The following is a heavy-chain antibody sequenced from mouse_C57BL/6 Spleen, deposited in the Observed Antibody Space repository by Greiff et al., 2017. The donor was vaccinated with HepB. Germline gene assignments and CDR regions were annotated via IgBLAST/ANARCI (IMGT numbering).Heavy chain of an antibody. Sequence: EVKLVESGGGLVQPGGSLKLSCAASGFTFSDYGMAWVRQAPRKGPEWVAFISNLAYSIYYADTVTGRYTISRENAKNTLYLEMSSLRSEDTAMYYCARPGDDGYAMDYWGKGTSVTVSS. CDR3: ARPGDDGYAMDY. CDR1: GFTFSDYG. CDR2: ISNLAYSI. J-gene: IGHJ4*01. V-gene: IGHV5-15*01. D-gene: IGHD2-12*01.